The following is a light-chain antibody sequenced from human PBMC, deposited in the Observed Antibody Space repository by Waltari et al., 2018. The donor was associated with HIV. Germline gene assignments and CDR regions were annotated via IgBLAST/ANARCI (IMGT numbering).Light chain of an antibody. CDR3: ATWDDSLNGPV. CDR1: RSNVGSNS. Sequence: QSVVTQPPSASGTPGQRVTIPCSGSRSNVGSNSVNWYQQLPGTSPKLLIYSDYQRPSGVPDRFSASKSGTSASLAIGGLQSDDEADYYCATWDDSLNGPVFGTGTKVTVL. J-gene: IGLJ1*01. CDR2: SDY. V-gene: IGLV1-44*01.